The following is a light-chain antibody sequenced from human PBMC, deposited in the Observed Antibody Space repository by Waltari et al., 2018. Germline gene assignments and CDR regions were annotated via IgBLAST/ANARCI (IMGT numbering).Light chain of an antibody. CDR1: QSVSTW. J-gene: IGKJ1*01. Sequence: DIQMTQSPSTLSASVGDRVPITCRASQSVSTWLAWYLQKTGRAPKLLIYEASSLERGVPSMFSGSGSGTEFTLTISSLQPDYFATYYCQQYNSYSGTFGQGTKVEIK. V-gene: IGKV1-5*03. CDR3: QQYNSYSGT. CDR2: EAS.